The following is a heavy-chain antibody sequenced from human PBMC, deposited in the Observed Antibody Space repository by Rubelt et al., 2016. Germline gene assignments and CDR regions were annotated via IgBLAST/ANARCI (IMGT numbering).Heavy chain of an antibody. CDR1: GFTFSSYS. V-gene: IGHV3-48*01. CDR2: ISNGGSTI. J-gene: IGHJ4*02. CDR3: AGGRDYGDY. Sequence: VQLVESGGGLVKPGGSLRLSCAASGFTFSSYSMNWVRQAPGKGLEWVSSISNGGSTIFYADSVKGRFTISRDNGKNSLYLEMNDLRAEDTAVDYCAGGRDYGDYGGQGTLVTVSS.